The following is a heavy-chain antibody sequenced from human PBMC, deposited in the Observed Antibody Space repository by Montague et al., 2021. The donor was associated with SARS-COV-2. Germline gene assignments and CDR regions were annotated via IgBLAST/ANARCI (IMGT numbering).Heavy chain of an antibody. D-gene: IGHD5/OR15-5a*01. CDR3: ARESTYNWFDS. V-gene: IGHV4-4*02. J-gene: IGHJ5*01. CDR2: IYDTAST. CDR1: GASIVSTDC. Sequence: SETLSLTCAVSGASIVSTDCWSWVRQPPGKGLEWIGEIYDTASTNYNPPLKSRVTISVDTSKNQFSLSLTSVTAADTAVYYCARESTYNWFDSWGQGTLVTVSS.